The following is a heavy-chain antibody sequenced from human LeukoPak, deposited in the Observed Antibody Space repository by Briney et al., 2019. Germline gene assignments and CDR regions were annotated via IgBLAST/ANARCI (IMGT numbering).Heavy chain of an antibody. V-gene: IGHV3-30*18. CDR2: ISYDGSNK. CDR3: AKDLITTTRQV. Sequence: PGRSLRLSCAASGFTFSSYGMHWVRQAPGKGLEWVAVISYDGSNKYYADSVKGRFTISRDNSKNTLYLQMNSLRAEDTAVYYCAKDLITTTRQVWGQGTPVTVSS. J-gene: IGHJ4*02. D-gene: IGHD3-3*01. CDR1: GFTFSSYG.